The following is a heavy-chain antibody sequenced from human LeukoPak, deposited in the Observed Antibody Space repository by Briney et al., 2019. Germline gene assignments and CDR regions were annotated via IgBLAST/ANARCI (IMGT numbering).Heavy chain of an antibody. Sequence: SETLSLTFTVSGGSISSYYWSWIRQPPGKGLEWIGYIYYSGSTNYNPSLKSRVTISVDTSKNQFSLKLSSVTAADTAVYYCARGTGCSSTSCYVRDYYYGMDVWGQGTTVTVSS. V-gene: IGHV4-59*01. CDR3: ARGTGCSSTSCYVRDYYYGMDV. CDR2: IYYSGST. D-gene: IGHD2-2*01. CDR1: GGSISSYY. J-gene: IGHJ6*02.